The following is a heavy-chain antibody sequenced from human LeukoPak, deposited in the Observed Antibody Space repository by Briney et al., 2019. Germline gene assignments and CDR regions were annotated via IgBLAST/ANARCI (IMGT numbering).Heavy chain of an antibody. CDR3: ARDRYYDFWSGYYGGYFDY. J-gene: IGHJ4*02. V-gene: IGHV3-48*01. Sequence: PGGSLRLSCAASGFTFSSYSMNWVRQAPGKGLEWVSYISSNSSTIYYADSVKGRFTISRDNAKNSLYLQMNSLRAEDTAVYYCARDRYYDFWSGYYGGYFDYWGQGTLVTVSS. D-gene: IGHD3-3*01. CDR1: GFTFSSYS. CDR2: ISSNSSTI.